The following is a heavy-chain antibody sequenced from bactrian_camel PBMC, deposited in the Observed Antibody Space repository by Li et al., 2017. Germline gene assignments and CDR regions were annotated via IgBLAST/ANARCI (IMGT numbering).Heavy chain of an antibody. CDR3: AKGLSRMDY. CDR1: GASFSNCG. Sequence: VQLVESGGGLVQPGGSLKLSCAASGASFSNCGMGWYRQAPGEERELVSSINIDGATTYADSVEDRFTISQDNNKNTLYLEMSSLKTEDTAMYYCAKGLSRMDYWGQGTQVTVS. J-gene: IGHJ4*01. V-gene: IGHV3S53*01. CDR2: INIDGAT. D-gene: IGHD4*01.